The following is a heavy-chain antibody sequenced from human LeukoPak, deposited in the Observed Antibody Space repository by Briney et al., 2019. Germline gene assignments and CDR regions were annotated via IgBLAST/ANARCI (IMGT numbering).Heavy chain of an antibody. CDR3: ARALTRIYDYVWGSYDY. CDR1: GFTFSSYS. J-gene: IGHJ4*02. Sequence: GSLXLSCAASGFTFSSYSMNWVRQAPGKGLEWVSSISSSSGYIYYADSMKGRFTISRDNAKNSLYLQMNSLRVEDTAVYYCARALTRIYDYVWGSYDYWGQGTLVTVSS. V-gene: IGHV3-21*01. CDR2: ISSSSGYI. D-gene: IGHD3-16*01.